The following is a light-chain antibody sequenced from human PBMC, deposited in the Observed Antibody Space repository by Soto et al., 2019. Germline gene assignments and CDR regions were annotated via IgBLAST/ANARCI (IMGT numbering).Light chain of an antibody. CDR2: EVS. V-gene: IGLV2-14*01. CDR3: SSYTSSSTLVV. Sequence: QSALTQPASVSGSPGQSITISCTGTSSDVGGYNYVSWYQQHPGKAPKVMIYEVSNRPSGVSNRFSGSKSGNTASLTISGLQAEDEGDSYCSSYTSSSTLVVFGGGTKLTVL. CDR1: SSDVGGYNY. J-gene: IGLJ2*01.